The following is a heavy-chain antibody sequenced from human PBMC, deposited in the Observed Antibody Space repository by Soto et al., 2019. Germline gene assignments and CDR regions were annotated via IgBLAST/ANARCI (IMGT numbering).Heavy chain of an antibody. CDR1: GFSLSTSGVG. V-gene: IGHV2-5*02. D-gene: IGHD4-17*01. Sequence: QITLKESGPTLVKPTQTLTLTCTFSGFSLSTSGVGVGWIRQPPGKALEWLALIYWDDDKRYSPSLKSRLTIPKDTSKNQVVLTMTTMDPVDTATYYCANSYGDGQTGGYWGQGTLVTVSS. CDR2: IYWDDDK. CDR3: ANSYGDGQTGGY. J-gene: IGHJ4*02.